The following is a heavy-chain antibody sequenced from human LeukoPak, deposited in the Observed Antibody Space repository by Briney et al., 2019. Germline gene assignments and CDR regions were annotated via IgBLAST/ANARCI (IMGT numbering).Heavy chain of an antibody. CDR1: GFTLYSYR. D-gene: IGHD4/OR15-4a*01. CDR3: ARGTGYGVFYT. V-gene: IGHV3-74*01. Sequence: GGSLRLSCAASGFTLYSYRMHWVRQAPGKGQVWVSRIKSDGSSTSYADSVKGRFTISSDNAKNMLSLQMNSLRAEDTAVYYCARGTGYGVFYTWGQGTMVTVSS. J-gene: IGHJ3*02. CDR2: IKSDGSST.